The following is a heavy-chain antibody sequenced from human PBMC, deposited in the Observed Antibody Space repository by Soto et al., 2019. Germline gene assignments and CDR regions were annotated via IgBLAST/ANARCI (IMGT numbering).Heavy chain of an antibody. CDR2: IYYSGST. Sequence: SETLSLTCTVSGGSISSYYWSWIRQPPGKGLEWIGYIYYSGSTNYNPSLKSRVTISVDTSKNQFSLKLSSVTAADTAVYYCARLLKRTVTTNDWFDPWGQGTLVTVSS. D-gene: IGHD4-17*01. CDR1: GGSISSYY. CDR3: ARLLKRTVTTNDWFDP. V-gene: IGHV4-59*08. J-gene: IGHJ5*02.